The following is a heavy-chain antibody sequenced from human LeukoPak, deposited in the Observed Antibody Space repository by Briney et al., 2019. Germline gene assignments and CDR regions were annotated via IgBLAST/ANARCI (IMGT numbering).Heavy chain of an antibody. CDR1: GFTFSSYW. CDR2: IKQDGSEK. J-gene: IGHJ4*02. V-gene: IGHV3-7*01. Sequence: PGGSLRLSCAASGFTFSSYWMSWVRQAPGKGLEWVANIKQDGSEKYYVDSVKGRFTISRDNAKNSLYLQMNSLRAEDTAVYYCARDHPYSSSWYPGYWGQGTLVTVSS. D-gene: IGHD6-13*01. CDR3: ARDHPYSSSWYPGY.